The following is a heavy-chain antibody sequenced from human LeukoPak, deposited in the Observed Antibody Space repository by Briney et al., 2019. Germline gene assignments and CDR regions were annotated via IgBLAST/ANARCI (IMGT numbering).Heavy chain of an antibody. CDR2: IYYSGST. Sequence: PSETLSLTCTVSGGSISSYYWSWIRQPPGKGLEWIGYIYYSGSTYYNPSLKSRVTISVDTSKNQFSLKLSSVTAADTAVYYCARSSSSRTGAFDYWGQGTLVTVSS. CDR1: GGSISSYY. J-gene: IGHJ4*02. V-gene: IGHV4-59*04. D-gene: IGHD6-13*01. CDR3: ARSSSSRTGAFDY.